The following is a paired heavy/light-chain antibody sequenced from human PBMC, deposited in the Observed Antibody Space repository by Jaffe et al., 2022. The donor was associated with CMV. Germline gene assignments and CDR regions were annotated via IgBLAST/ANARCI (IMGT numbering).Light chain of an antibody. V-gene: IGKV2-28*01. CDR1: QSLLHSNGYNY. Sequence: DIVMTQSPLSLPVTPGEPASISCRSSQSLLHSNGYNYLDWYLQKPGQSPQLLIYLGSNRASGVPDRFSGSGSGTDFTLKISRVEAEDVGVYYCMQALQTPLFTFGPGTKVDIK. CDR3: MQALQTPLFT. J-gene: IGKJ3*01. CDR2: LGS.
Heavy chain of an antibody. D-gene: IGHD1-26*01. J-gene: IGHJ6*02. Sequence: EVQLVESGGGLVQPGGSLRLSCAASGFTFSSYWMSWVRQAPGKGLEWVANIKQDGSEKYYVDSVKGRFTISRDNAKNSLYLQMNSLRAEDTAVYYCARIVGAAKPGGYYYYYGMDVWGQGTTVTVSS. CDR3: ARIVGAAKPGGYYYYYGMDV. CDR2: IKQDGSEK. CDR1: GFTFSSYW. V-gene: IGHV3-7*01.